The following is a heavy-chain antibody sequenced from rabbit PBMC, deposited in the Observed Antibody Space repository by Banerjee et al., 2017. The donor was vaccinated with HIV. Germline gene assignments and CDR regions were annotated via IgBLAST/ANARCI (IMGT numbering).Heavy chain of an antibody. Sequence: QSLEESGGDLVKPGASLTLTCTASGFSFSSSYYMCWVRQAPGKGLEWIACIYAANGNTYYANWAKGRFTISESSSTTVTLQMTILTAADTATYFCARGDDRDPSDGYASSLWSPGTLVTVS. V-gene: IGHV1S40*01. CDR3: ARGDDRDPSDGYASSL. D-gene: IGHD6-1*01. J-gene: IGHJ4*01. CDR1: GFSFSSSYY. CDR2: IYAANGNT.